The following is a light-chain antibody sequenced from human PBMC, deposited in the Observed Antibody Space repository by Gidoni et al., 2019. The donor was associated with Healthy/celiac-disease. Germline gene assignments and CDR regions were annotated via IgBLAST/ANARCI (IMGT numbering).Light chain of an antibody. J-gene: IGKJ2*01. CDR3: QQYYSTPYT. CDR2: WAS. Sequence: DIALTQSPDSLAVSLGERATINCKSSQSAIYSSNNTNYLAWYQQKPEQPPKLLIYWASTRESVVPDRFSGSGSGTDFTLTISSLQAEDVAVYYCQQYYSTPYTYGQGTKLEIK. CDR1: QSAIYSSNNTNY. V-gene: IGKV4-1*01.